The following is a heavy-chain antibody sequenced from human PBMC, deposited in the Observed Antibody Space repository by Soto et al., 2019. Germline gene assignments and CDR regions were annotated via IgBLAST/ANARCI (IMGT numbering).Heavy chain of an antibody. V-gene: IGHV4-59*01. CDR1: GGSISSYY. CDR2: MYYSGNT. CDR3: ARNIAAAGSEGLDY. D-gene: IGHD6-13*01. J-gene: IGHJ4*02. Sequence: QVQLQESGPGLVKPSETLSLTCTVSGGSISSYYWSWIRQPPGKGLEWIGYMYYSGNTNYNPSLKSRVTISVDTSKNQFSLKVSSVTAADTAVYYCARNIAAAGSEGLDYWGQGTLVTVSS.